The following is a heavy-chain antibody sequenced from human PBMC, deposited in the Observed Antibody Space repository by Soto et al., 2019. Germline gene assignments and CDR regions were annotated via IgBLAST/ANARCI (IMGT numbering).Heavy chain of an antibody. J-gene: IGHJ4*02. CDR3: DRGRHDYSNYVYFDY. CDR1: GGSISSGDYY. D-gene: IGHD4-4*01. V-gene: IGHV4-30-4*01. CDR2: IYYSGST. Sequence: QVQLQESGPGLVKPSQTLSLTCTVSGGSISSGDYYWSWISQPPGKGLEWIGYIYYSGSTYYNPSLKSRVTISGDTSKNKFSLKLSSVTAADTAVYYCDRGRHDYSNYVYFDYWGQGTLVTDSS.